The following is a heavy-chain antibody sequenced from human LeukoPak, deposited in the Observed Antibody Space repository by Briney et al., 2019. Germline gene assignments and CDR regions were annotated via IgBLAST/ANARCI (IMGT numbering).Heavy chain of an antibody. J-gene: IGHJ4*02. D-gene: IGHD1-26*01. CDR1: GGSIRNYY. CDR3: ARDRGHFDY. CDR2: VYHTGNT. V-gene: IGHV4-59*01. Sequence: PSETLSLTCTVSGGSIRNYYWSWIRQPPGKGLEWIGYVYHTGNTKYNPSLESRATISIDTSKNQFSLKLSSVTAADTAVYYCARDRGHFDYWGQGTLVTVSS.